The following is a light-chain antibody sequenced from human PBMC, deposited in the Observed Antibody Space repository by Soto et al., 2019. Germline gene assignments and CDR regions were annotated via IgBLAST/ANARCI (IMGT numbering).Light chain of an antibody. CDR3: QQYNNWPLT. CDR1: QSVRDT. Sequence: EIVMTQSPATLSVSPGERATLSCRASQSVRDTLAWYQQKPGQAPRLLIYGTSFRATGIPARFSGSGSGTEFTLTISSLQSEDYAFYCCQQYNNWPLTFGGGTKVEIK. J-gene: IGKJ4*01. CDR2: GTS. V-gene: IGKV3-15*01.